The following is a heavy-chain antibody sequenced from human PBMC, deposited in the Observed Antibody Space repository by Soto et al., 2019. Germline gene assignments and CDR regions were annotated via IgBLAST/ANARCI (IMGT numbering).Heavy chain of an antibody. CDR3: ARSVKGPYYFDY. J-gene: IGHJ4*02. D-gene: IGHD6-19*01. CDR1: GFTFSSYA. Sequence: QVQLVESGGGVVQPGRSLRLSCAASGFTFSSYAMHWVRQAPGKGLEWVAVISYDGSNKYYADSVKGRFTISRDNSKNTLYLQMNSLRAEDTAVYYCARSVKGPYYFDYWGQGTLVTVFS. V-gene: IGHV3-30-3*01. CDR2: ISYDGSNK.